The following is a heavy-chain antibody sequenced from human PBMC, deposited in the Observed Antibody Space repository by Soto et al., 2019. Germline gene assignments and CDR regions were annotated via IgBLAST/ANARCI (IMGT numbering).Heavy chain of an antibody. Sequence: VKVSCKASGYTFTSYYMHWVRQAPGQGLEWMGIINPSGGSTSYAQKFQGRVTMTRDTSTSTVYMELSSLRSEDTAVYYCARDNQDMVRGVIVDYWGQGTLVTVSS. J-gene: IGHJ4*02. V-gene: IGHV1-46*01. CDR3: ARDNQDMVRGVIVDY. CDR2: INPSGGST. D-gene: IGHD3-10*01. CDR1: GYTFTSYY.